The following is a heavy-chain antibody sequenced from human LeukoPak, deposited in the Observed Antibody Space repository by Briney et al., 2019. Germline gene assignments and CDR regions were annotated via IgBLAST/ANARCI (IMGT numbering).Heavy chain of an antibody. CDR2: LSGGGDST. Sequence: PGGSLRLSCAASGFTFSSYVMSWVRQAPGKGLEWVSALSGGGDSTYYVDSVKGRFTTSRDNSKNTLYLQMNSLRAEGTAVYYCAKGSSSGRPYYFDYWGQGALVTVSS. CDR1: GFTFSSYV. CDR3: AKGSSSGRPYYFDY. J-gene: IGHJ4*02. D-gene: IGHD6-19*01. V-gene: IGHV3-23*01.